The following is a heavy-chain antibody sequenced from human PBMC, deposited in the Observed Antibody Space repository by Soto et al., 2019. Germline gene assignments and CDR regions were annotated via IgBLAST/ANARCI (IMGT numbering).Heavy chain of an antibody. CDR1: GGSISSSSYY. Sequence: SETLSLTCTVSGGSISSSSYYWGWIRQPPGKGLEWIGSIYYSGSTYYNPSLKSRVTISVDTSKNQFSLKLSSVTAADTAVYYCASLNATVSSHPPYFDSWGQGTLVTVSS. CDR2: IYYSGST. D-gene: IGHD6-13*01. V-gene: IGHV4-39*01. J-gene: IGHJ4*02. CDR3: ASLNATVSSHPPYFDS.